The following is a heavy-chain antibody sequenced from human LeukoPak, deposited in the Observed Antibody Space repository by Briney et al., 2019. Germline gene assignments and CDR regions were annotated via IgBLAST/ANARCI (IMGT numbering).Heavy chain of an antibody. V-gene: IGHV7-4-1*02. Sequence: ASVKVSCKASGYTFTSYAMNWVRQAPGQGLEWMGWINTNTGNPTYAQGFTGRFVFSLDTSVSTAYLQISSLKAEDTAVYYCAATTVTTSSLGGFQHWGQGTLVTVSS. J-gene: IGHJ1*01. CDR3: AATTVTTSSLGGFQH. D-gene: IGHD4-17*01. CDR1: GYTFTSYA. CDR2: INTNTGNP.